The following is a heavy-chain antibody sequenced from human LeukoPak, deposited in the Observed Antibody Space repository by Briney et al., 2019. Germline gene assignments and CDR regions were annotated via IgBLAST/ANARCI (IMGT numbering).Heavy chain of an antibody. Sequence: SQTLSLTCTVSGGSISSGGYYWSWIRQHPGKGLEWIGYIYYSGSTYYNPSLKSRVTISVDTSKNRFSLKLSSVTAADTAVYYCARVPVYYYYGMDVWGQGTTVTVSS. CDR1: GGSISSGGYY. CDR2: IYYSGST. CDR3: ARVPVYYYYGMDV. J-gene: IGHJ6*02. V-gene: IGHV4-31*03. D-gene: IGHD1-14*01.